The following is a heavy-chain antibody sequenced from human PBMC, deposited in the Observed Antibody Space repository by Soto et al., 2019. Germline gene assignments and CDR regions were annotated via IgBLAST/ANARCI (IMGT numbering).Heavy chain of an antibody. Sequence: KSGGSLRLSCAASGFTFSDYYMSWIRQAPGKGLEWVSYISSSSSYTNYADSVKGRFTISRDNAKNSLYLQMNSLRAEDTAVYYCARGRRNSYGLYYFDYWGQGTLVTVSS. V-gene: IGHV3-11*06. CDR1: GFTFSDYY. CDR2: ISSSSSYT. J-gene: IGHJ4*02. D-gene: IGHD5-18*01. CDR3: ARGRRNSYGLYYFDY.